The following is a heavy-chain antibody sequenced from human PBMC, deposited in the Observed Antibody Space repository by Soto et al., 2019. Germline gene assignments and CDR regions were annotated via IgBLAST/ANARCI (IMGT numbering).Heavy chain of an antibody. J-gene: IGHJ5*02. D-gene: IGHD5-18*01. CDR1: GYTFTSYA. CDR3: ARAFGYSSHLSP. CDR2: INAGNGNT. V-gene: IGHV1-3*01. Sequence: GPSVKVSCTASGYTFTSYAMHWVRQAPGQRLEWMGWINAGNGNTKYSQKFQGRVTITRDTSASTAYMELSSLRSEDTAVYYCARAFGYSSHLSPWGQGTLVTVSS.